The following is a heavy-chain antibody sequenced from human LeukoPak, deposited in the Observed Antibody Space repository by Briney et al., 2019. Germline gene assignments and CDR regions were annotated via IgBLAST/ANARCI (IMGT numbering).Heavy chain of an antibody. V-gene: IGHV4-59*08. D-gene: IGHD5-18*01. CDR1: GGSISSYY. Sequence: SDTLSLTCTVSGGSISSYYLRWIRQPPGKELESIGYVYYSGNTHYDPSLESRVTISADTSKNQVSLKLSSVTAADTAVYYCARHGQTTMVNGYFDYWGQGTRVTVSS. J-gene: IGHJ4*02. CDR2: VYYSGNT. CDR3: ARHGQTTMVNGYFDY.